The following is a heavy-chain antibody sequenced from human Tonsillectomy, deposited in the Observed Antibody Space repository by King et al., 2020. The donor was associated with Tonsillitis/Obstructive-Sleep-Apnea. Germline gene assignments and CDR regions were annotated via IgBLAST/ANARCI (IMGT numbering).Heavy chain of an antibody. D-gene: IGHD2-15*01. Sequence: QLVQSGGGLVKPGGSLRLSCAASGFTFSDYYMSWIRQAPGKRLEWVSYISTSSSTNYADSVKGRFTISRDNAKNSLHLQMNSLRAEDTAVYYCARDRFLGDIVVPSYYGMDVWGQGTTVTVSS. CDR1: GFTFSDYY. V-gene: IGHV3-11*06. J-gene: IGHJ6*02. CDR2: ISTSSST. CDR3: ARDRFLGDIVVPSYYGMDV.